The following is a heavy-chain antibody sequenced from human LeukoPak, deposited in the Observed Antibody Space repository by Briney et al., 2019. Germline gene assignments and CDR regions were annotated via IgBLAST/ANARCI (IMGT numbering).Heavy chain of an antibody. CDR3: ARAYSSSQLDY. D-gene: IGHD6-6*01. V-gene: IGHV1-69*13. CDR2: IIPIFGTA. J-gene: IGHJ4*02. Sequence: SVKVSFTASGGTFSSYAISWVRQAPGQGHEWMGGIIPIFGTANYAQKFQGRVTITADESTSTAYMELSSLRSEDTAVYYCARAYSSSQLDYWGQGTLVTVSS. CDR1: GGTFSSYA.